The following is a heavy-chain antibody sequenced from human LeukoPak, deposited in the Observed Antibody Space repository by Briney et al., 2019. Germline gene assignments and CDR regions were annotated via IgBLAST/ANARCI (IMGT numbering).Heavy chain of an antibody. CDR2: IYYSGST. J-gene: IGHJ5*02. CDR3: ARYPGIAAAGRFNWFDP. D-gene: IGHD6-13*01. V-gene: IGHV4-31*03. CDR1: GGSISSGGYY. Sequence: PSQTLSLTCTVSGGSISSGGYYWIWIRQHPGKGLEWIGYIYYSGSTYYNPSLKSRVTISVDTSKNQLSLKLSSVTAADTALYYCARYPGIAAAGRFNWFDPWGQGTLVTVSS.